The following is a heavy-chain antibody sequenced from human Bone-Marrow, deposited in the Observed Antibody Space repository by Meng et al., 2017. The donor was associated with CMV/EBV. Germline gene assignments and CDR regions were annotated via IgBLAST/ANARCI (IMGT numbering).Heavy chain of an antibody. V-gene: IGHV3-74*01. CDR2: INSDGSST. J-gene: IGHJ6*02. Sequence: RLSCAASGFTFSSYWMHWVRQAPGKGLVWVSRINSDGSSTSYADSVKGRFTISRDNAKNTLYLQMNSLRAEDTAAYYCARGGIVGARNYYGMDVWGQGTTVTV. D-gene: IGHD1-26*01. CDR1: GFTFSSYW. CDR3: ARGGIVGARNYYGMDV.